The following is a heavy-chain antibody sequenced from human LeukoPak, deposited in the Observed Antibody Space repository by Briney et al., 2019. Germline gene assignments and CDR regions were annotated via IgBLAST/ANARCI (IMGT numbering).Heavy chain of an antibody. CDR2: IIPVLGIA. CDR3: AAPQSRISSYYYVMDV. CDR1: GYTFTSYY. D-gene: IGHD2-15*01. J-gene: IGHJ6*02. V-gene: IGHV1-69*10. Sequence: SVKVSCKASGYTFTSYYMHWVRQAPGQGLEWMGGIIPVLGIANYAQKFQGRVTITADESTSTAYMELSSLISEDTAVYYCAAPQSRISSYYYVMDVWGQGTTVTVSS.